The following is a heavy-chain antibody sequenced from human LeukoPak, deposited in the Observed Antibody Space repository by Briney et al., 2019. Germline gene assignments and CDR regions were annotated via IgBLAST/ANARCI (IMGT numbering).Heavy chain of an antibody. CDR2: IYYSGTT. Sequence: SETLSLTCTVSGVSVSSYYWSWIRQPPGKGLEWIAYIYYSGTTNYNPSLKSRVTISVDTSKNQFSLKLSSVTAADTAVYYCARDNWNYGSSMDVWGQGTTVTVSS. J-gene: IGHJ6*02. V-gene: IGHV4-59*02. CDR1: GVSVSSYY. D-gene: IGHD1-7*01. CDR3: ARDNWNYGSSMDV.